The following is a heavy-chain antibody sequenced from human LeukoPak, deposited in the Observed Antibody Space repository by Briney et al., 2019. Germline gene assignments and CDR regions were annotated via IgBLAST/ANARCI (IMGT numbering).Heavy chain of an antibody. CDR1: GGSISSYY. D-gene: IGHD4-17*01. CDR2: IYYSGST. CDR3: ARDHLGDSSYFDY. J-gene: IGHJ4*02. Sequence: SETLSLTCTVSGGSISSYYWSWIRQPPGKGLEWIGYIYYSGSTNYNPSLKSRVTISVDTSKNQFSLKLSSVTAADTAVYYCARDHLGDSSYFDYWGQGTLVTASS. V-gene: IGHV4-59*01.